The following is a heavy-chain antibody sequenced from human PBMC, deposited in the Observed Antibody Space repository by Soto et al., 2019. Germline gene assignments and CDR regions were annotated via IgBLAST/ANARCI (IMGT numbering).Heavy chain of an antibody. V-gene: IGHV1-46*01. CDR3: ARPTPISRDGYKRPYYYYGMDV. J-gene: IGHJ6*02. Sequence: ASVKVSCKASGYTFTSYYMHWVRQAPGQGLEWMGIINPSGGSTSYAQKFQGRVTMTRDTSTSTVYMELSSLKASDTAMYYCARPTPISRDGYKRPYYYYGMDVWGQGTTVTVSS. CDR2: INPSGGST. D-gene: IGHD5-12*01. CDR1: GYTFTSYY.